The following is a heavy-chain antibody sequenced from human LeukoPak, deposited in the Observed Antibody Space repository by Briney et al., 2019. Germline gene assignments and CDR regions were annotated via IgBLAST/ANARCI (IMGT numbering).Heavy chain of an antibody. CDR3: AKDQAWLRSYYYYYMDV. CDR1: GFTFSSYG. Sequence: HPGGSLRLSCAASGFTFSSYGMHWVRQAPGKGLEWVAVISYDGSNKYYADSVKGRFTISRDNSKNTLYLQMNSLRAEDTAVYYCAKDQAWLRSYYYYYMDVWGQGTMVTVSS. V-gene: IGHV3-30*18. CDR2: ISYDGSNK. J-gene: IGHJ6*03. D-gene: IGHD5-12*01.